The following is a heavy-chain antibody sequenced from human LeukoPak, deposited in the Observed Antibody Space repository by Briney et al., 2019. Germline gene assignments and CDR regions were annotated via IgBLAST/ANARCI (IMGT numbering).Heavy chain of an antibody. CDR3: ARGKGIAVSSFDS. V-gene: IGHV3-23*01. CDR1: GFAFSSYA. CDR2: ISGSGTST. D-gene: IGHD6-19*01. Sequence: GGSLRLSCAASGFAFSSYAMSWVRQAPGKGLEWVSGISGSGTSTYYADSVKGRFTISRDNSKNTMSLQMNSLRAEDTALYYCARGKGIAVSSFDSWGQGTLVTVSS. J-gene: IGHJ4*02.